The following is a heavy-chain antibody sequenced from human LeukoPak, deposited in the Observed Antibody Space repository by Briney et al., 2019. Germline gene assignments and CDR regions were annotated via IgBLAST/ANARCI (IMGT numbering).Heavy chain of an antibody. V-gene: IGHV4-61*02. D-gene: IGHD5-18*01. CDR1: GGSISSGSYY. Sequence: SSQTLSLTCTVSGGSISSGSYYWSWIRQPAGKGLEWIGRIYTSGSTNYNPSLKSRVTISVDTSKNQFSLKLSSVTAADTAVYYCASEERGYSYGNLDYWGQGTLVTVSS. CDR2: IYTSGST. J-gene: IGHJ4*02. CDR3: ASEERGYSYGNLDY.